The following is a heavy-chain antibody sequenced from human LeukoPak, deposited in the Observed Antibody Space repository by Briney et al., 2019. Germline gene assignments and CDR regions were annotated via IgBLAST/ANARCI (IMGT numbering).Heavy chain of an antibody. CDR1: GFTFSTYG. CDR3: AKMMTTVTTGLDY. Sequence: GGSLRLSCAASGFTFSTYGISWVRQAPGKGLEWVSAISGCGGSTYYADSVKGRFTISRDNSKNTLYLQMNSLRAEDTAVYYCAKMMTTVTTGLDYWGQGTLVTVSS. V-gene: IGHV3-23*01. D-gene: IGHD4-17*01. CDR2: ISGCGGST. J-gene: IGHJ4*02.